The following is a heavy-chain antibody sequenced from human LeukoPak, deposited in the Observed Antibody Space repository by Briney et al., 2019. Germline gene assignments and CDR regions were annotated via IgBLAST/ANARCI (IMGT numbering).Heavy chain of an antibody. Sequence: SETLSLTCAVYGGSFSGYYWSWIRQPPGKGLEWIGEINHSGSTNYNPSLKSRVTISVDTSKNQFSLKLSSVTAADTAVYYCARGYLGEWLVTYYYYGMDVWGQGTTVTVSS. V-gene: IGHV4-34*01. CDR3: ARGYLGEWLVTYYYYGMDV. CDR2: INHSGST. CDR1: GGSFSGYY. D-gene: IGHD6-19*01. J-gene: IGHJ6*02.